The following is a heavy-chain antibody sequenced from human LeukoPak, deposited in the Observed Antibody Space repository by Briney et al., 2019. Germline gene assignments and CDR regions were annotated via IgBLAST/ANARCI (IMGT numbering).Heavy chain of an antibody. Sequence: SETLSLTCAVYGGSFSGYYWSWIRQPPGKGLEWIGYIYYSGSTNYNPSLKSRVTISVDTSKNQFSLKLSSVTAADTAVYYCARVARGYFDWYHFDYWGQGTLVTVSS. CDR3: ARVARGYFDWYHFDY. V-gene: IGHV4-59*01. CDR2: IYYSGST. D-gene: IGHD3-9*01. CDR1: GGSFSGYY. J-gene: IGHJ4*02.